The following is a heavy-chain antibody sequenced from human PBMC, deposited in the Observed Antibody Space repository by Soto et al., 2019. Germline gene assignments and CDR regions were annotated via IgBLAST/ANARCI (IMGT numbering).Heavy chain of an antibody. CDR1: GYTFTSYG. CDR3: ARGSSRPGYYYYGMDV. D-gene: IGHD6-13*01. CDR2: ISAYNGNT. J-gene: IGHJ6*02. V-gene: IGHV1-18*04. Sequence: ASVKVSCKASGYTFTSYGISWVRQAPGQGLEWMGWISAYNGNTNYAQKLQGRVTMTTDTSTSTAYMELRSLRSDDTAVYYCARGSSRPGYYYYGMDVWGQGTTVTVSS.